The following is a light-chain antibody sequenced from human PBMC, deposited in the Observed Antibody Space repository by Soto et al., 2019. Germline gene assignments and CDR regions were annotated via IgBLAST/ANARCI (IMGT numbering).Light chain of an antibody. CDR3: QQANTLPRT. Sequence: DIQMTQSPSSVSASVGDSVTITCRASQGISTYLAWYQQKPGKPPSLLIYAATTLQSGVPSRFSGSVSGSDFTLTITSLQPEDFATYYCQQANTLPRTFVQGTKLENK. CDR1: QGISTY. V-gene: IGKV1-12*01. CDR2: AAT. J-gene: IGKJ2*02.